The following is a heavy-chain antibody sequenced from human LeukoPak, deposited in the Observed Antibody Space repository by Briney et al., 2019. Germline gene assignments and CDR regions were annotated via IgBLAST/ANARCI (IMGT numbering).Heavy chain of an antibody. D-gene: IGHD4-17*01. V-gene: IGHV4-59*01. CDR2: IYYSGST. J-gene: IGHJ4*02. CDR1: GVSISRYY. Sequence: SETLSLTCTVSGVSISRYYWTWIRQPPGKGLEWIGYIYYSGSTNYNPSLKSRVAISIDTSKNQFSLKLHSVTAADTAVFYCARGYDSGDLYPGGYFFDYWGQGALVTVSS. CDR3: ARGYDSGDLYPGGYFFDY.